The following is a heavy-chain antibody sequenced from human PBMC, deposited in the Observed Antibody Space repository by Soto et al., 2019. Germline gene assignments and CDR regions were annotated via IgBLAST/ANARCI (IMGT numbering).Heavy chain of an antibody. CDR2: IYHSGST. J-gene: IGHJ4*02. CDR3: ARVQLLSLSYYFDY. V-gene: IGHV4-30-2*01. D-gene: IGHD2-2*01. CDR1: GGSISSGGYS. Sequence: SETLSLTCAVSGGSISSGGYSWSWIRQPPGKGLEWIGYIYHSGSTYYNPSLKSRVTISVDRSKNQFSLKLSSVTAADTAVYYCARVQLLSLSYYFDYWGQGTLVTVSS.